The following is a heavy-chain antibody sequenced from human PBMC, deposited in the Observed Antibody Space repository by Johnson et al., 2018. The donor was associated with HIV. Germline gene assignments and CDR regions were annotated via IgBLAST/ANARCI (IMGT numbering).Heavy chain of an antibody. J-gene: IGHJ3*02. CDR2: IKQDGSEK. Sequence: VQLVESGGGVVQPGRSLRLSCAASGFTFSSYGMHWVRQAPGKGLEWVANIKQDGSEKYYVDSVKGRFTISRDNAKNSLYLQMNSLRAGETAVYYCARATLGAEDAFDIWGQGTMVTVSS. V-gene: IGHV3-7*01. CDR3: ARATLGAEDAFDI. CDR1: GFTFSSYG. D-gene: IGHD1-26*01.